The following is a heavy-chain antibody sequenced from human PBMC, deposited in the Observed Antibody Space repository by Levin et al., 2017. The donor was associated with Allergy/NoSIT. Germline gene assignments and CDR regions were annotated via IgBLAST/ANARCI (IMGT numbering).Heavy chain of an antibody. Sequence: GESLKISCAASGFTFGYYWMSWVRQAPGKGLEWVVNIKPDGSEKYYVDSVRGRFTISRDNAKNSVYLQMNSLRADDTAVYYCARPGYTSSWDYWGQGTLVTVSS. CDR2: IKPDGSEK. D-gene: IGHD6-13*01. V-gene: IGHV3-7*01. CDR1: GFTFGYYW. J-gene: IGHJ4*02. CDR3: ARPGYTSSWDY.